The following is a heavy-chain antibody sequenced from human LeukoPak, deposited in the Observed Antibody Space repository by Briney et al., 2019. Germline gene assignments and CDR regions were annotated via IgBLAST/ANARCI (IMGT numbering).Heavy chain of an antibody. CDR3: ARGPVGYCSGGSCSTEGNWFDP. Sequence: ASVKVSCKASGGTFSSYAISWVRQAPGQGLEWMGRIIPILGIANYAQKFQGRVTITADKSTSTAYMELSRLRSDDTAVYYCARGPVGYCSGGSCSTEGNWFDPWGQGTLVTVSS. D-gene: IGHD2-15*01. V-gene: IGHV1-69*04. J-gene: IGHJ5*02. CDR1: GGTFSSYA. CDR2: IIPILGIA.